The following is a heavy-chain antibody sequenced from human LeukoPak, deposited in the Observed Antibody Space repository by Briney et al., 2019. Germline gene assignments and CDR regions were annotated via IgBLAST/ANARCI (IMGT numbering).Heavy chain of an antibody. D-gene: IGHD3-3*01. CDR2: IYYSGST. J-gene: IGHJ4*02. CDR1: GGSISSSSYY. V-gene: IGHV4-39*07. CDR3: ARGTGDFWNGYHPYYFDY. Sequence: SETLSLTCTVSGGSISSSSYYWGWIRQPPGKGLEWIGSIYYSGSTYYNPSLKSRVTISVDTSKNQFSLKLSSVTAADTAVYYCARGTGDFWNGYHPYYFDYWGQGTLVTVSS.